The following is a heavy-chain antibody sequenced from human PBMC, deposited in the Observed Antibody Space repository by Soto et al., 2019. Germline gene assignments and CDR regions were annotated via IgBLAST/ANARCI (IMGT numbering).Heavy chain of an antibody. J-gene: IGHJ6*02. D-gene: IGHD2-2*01. V-gene: IGHV3-30*18. Sequence: PGGSLRLSCAASGFTFSSYGMHWVRQAPGKGLEWVAVISYDGSNKYYADSVKGRFTISRDNSKNTPYLQMNSLRAEDTAVYYCAKDLVPAAPGGMDVWGQGTTVTVSS. CDR2: ISYDGSNK. CDR1: GFTFSSYG. CDR3: AKDLVPAAPGGMDV.